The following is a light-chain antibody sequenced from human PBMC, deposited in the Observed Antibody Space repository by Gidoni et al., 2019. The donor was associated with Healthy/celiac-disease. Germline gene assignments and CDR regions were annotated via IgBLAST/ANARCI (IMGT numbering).Light chain of an antibody. V-gene: IGKV1-39*01. CDR2: AAS. CDR3: QQSYSTPVT. CDR1: QSISSY. J-gene: IGKJ1*01. Sequence: DIQMTQSPSSLSASVGDRVTITCRASQSISSYLNWYQQKPGKAPKLLIYAASSLQSGVPSSFSGSGSWTDFTLTISSLQPEDFATYYCQQSYSTPVTFGQGTKVEIK.